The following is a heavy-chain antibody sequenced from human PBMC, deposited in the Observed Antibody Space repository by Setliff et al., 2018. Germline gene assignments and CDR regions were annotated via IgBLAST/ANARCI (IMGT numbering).Heavy chain of an antibody. CDR2: INHSGST. CDR3: ASSRGWLQEAVAFDI. Sequence: SETLSLTCAVYVGPFSAYSWSWIRQPPGKGLEWIGEINHSGSTNYSPSLKSRVTISADTSKNQFSLKLRSVTAADTAVYYCASSRGWLQEAVAFDIWGQGTMVTVSS. CDR1: VGPFSAYS. V-gene: IGHV4-34*01. J-gene: IGHJ3*02. D-gene: IGHD5-12*01.